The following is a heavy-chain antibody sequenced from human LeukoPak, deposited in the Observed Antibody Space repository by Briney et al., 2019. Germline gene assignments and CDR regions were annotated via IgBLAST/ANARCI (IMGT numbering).Heavy chain of an antibody. J-gene: IGHJ4*02. CDR1: GGSFSGNY. CDR2: INHSGST. D-gene: IGHD3-10*01. Sequence: SETLSLTCAVYGGSFSGNYWNWIRQPPGKGLEWIGEINHSGSTNYNPSLKSRVTISVDTSKNQFSLKLSSVTAADTAVYYCARFPRGPDFFDYWGQGTLVTVSS. CDR3: ARFPRGPDFFDY. V-gene: IGHV4-34*01.